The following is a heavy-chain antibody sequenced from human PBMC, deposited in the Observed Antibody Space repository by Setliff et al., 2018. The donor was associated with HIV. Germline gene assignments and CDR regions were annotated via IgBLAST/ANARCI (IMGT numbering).Heavy chain of an antibody. CDR1: GFTFSSYW. J-gene: IGHJ4*02. CDR2: ISSNSGNI. Sequence: GGSLRLSCAASGFTFSSYWMHWVRQPPGKGLEWVSGISSNSGNIDYADSVKGRFTISRDNAKNTLYLQMSSLRADDTAVYYCVPEGGGYTADFWGQGTLVTVSS. V-gene: IGHV3-74*01. CDR3: VPEGGGYTADF. D-gene: IGHD5-18*01.